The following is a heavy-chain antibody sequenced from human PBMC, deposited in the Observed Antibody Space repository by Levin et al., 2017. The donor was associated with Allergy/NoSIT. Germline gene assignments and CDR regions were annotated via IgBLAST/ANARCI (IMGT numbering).Heavy chain of an antibody. Sequence: VASVKVSCKASGYTFTSYDLNWVRQAPGQGLEWLGWMNPNSGDTGYAQKFQGRVTMTRDTSISTAYMELSSLISDDTAVYYCARDYGGNSGEFDPWGQGTLVTVSS. J-gene: IGHJ5*02. CDR2: MNPNSGDT. D-gene: IGHD4-23*01. CDR3: ARDYGGNSGEFDP. V-gene: IGHV1-8*01. CDR1: GYTFTSYD.